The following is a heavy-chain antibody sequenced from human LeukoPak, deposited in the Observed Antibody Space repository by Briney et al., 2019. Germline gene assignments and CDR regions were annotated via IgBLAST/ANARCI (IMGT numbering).Heavy chain of an antibody. CDR2: INPNSGGT. V-gene: IGHV1-2*02. D-gene: IGHD4-23*01. CDR1: GYTFTGYY. J-gene: IGHJ2*01. CDR3: ARDPRDYGGNSNYWYFDL. Sequence: ASVKVSCKASGYTFTGYYMHWVRQAPGQGLEWMGWINPNSGGTNYAQKFQGRVTMTRDMSTSTVYMELSSLRSEDTAVYYCARDPRDYGGNSNYWYFDLWGRGTLVTVSS.